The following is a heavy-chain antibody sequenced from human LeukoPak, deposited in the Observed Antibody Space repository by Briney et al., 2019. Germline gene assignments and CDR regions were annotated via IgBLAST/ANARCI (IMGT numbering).Heavy chain of an antibody. V-gene: IGHV3-23*01. CDR3: AKEWQSTTVTTRARAGDYYYGMDV. CDR1: GFTFSSYA. J-gene: IGHJ6*02. CDR2: ISGSGGST. D-gene: IGHD4-17*01. Sequence: GGSLRLSCAASGFTFSSYAMSWVRQAPGKGMEWVSAISGSGGSTYYADSVTGRFTISRDNSKNTLYLQMNSLRAEDTAVYYCAKEWQSTTVTTRARAGDYYYGMDVWGQGTTVTVSS.